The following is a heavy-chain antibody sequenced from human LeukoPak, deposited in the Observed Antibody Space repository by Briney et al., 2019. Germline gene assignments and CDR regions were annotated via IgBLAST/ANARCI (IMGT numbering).Heavy chain of an antibody. Sequence: SSETLSLTCTVSGGSISSYYWSWIRQPPGKGLEWIGYIYYSGSTNYNPSLKSRVTISVDTSKNQFSLKLSSVTAADTAVYYCARLRDFWSGYFDYWGQGTLVTVSS. CDR3: ARLRDFWSGYFDY. D-gene: IGHD3-3*01. CDR2: IYYSGST. CDR1: GGSISSYY. J-gene: IGHJ4*02. V-gene: IGHV4-59*08.